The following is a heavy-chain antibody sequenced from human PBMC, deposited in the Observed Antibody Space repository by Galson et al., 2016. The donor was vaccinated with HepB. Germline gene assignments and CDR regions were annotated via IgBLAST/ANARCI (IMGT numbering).Heavy chain of an antibody. V-gene: IGHV3-23*01. CDR3: AVRYSSIWYFQH. CDR2: MSDSGGST. CDR1: GFTFSDYP. D-gene: IGHD6-13*01. J-gene: IGHJ1*01. Sequence: LRLSCATSGFTFSDYPMYWIRQAPGKGLEWVSAMSDSGGSTYYADSVKGRFTISRDNSKNTLYLQMNSLGAEDTAIYYCAVRYSSIWYFQHWGRGTLVSVSS.